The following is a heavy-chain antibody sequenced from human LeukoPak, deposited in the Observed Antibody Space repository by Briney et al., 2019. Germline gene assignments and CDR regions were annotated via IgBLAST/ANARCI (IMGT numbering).Heavy chain of an antibody. CDR3: AKDVRITIFAGEDAFDI. V-gene: IGHV3-23*01. D-gene: IGHD3-3*01. J-gene: IGHJ3*02. CDR1: GFTFSSYA. CDR2: ISGTGSST. Sequence: GGSLRLSCAASGFTFSSYAMSWVRRAPGKGLEWVSGISGTGSSTYYAVSVKGRFTISRDNSKNTLYLQMNSLRAEDTAVYYCAKDVRITIFAGEDAFDIWGQGTMVTVSS.